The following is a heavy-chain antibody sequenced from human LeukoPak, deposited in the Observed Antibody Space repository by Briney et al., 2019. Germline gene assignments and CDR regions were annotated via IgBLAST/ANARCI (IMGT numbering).Heavy chain of an antibody. J-gene: IGHJ5*02. V-gene: IGHV7-4-1*02. Sequence: GASVKVSCKASGYTFTSYGISWVRQAPGQGLEWMGWINTNTGNPTYAQGFTGRFVFSLDTSVSTAYLQISSLKAEDTAVYYCARGGLLWFGEFIVGWFDPWGQGTLVTVSS. D-gene: IGHD3-10*01. CDR2: INTNTGNP. CDR3: ARGGLLWFGEFIVGWFDP. CDR1: GYTFTSYG.